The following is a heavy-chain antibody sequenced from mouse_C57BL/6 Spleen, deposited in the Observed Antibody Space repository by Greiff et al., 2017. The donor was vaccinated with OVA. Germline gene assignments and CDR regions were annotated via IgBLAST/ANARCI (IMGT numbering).Heavy chain of an antibody. CDR3: ARGRDYAYYVDY. D-gene: IGHD2-4*01. CDR1: GYTFTSYW. CDR2: IDPSDSYT. Sequence: QVQLKQPGAELVMPGASVKLSCKASGYTFTSYWMHWVKQRPGQGLEWIGEIDPSDSYTNYNQKFKGKSTLTVDKSSSTAYMQLSSLTSEDSAVYYCARGRDYAYYVDYWGQGTTLTVSS. J-gene: IGHJ2*01. V-gene: IGHV1-69*01.